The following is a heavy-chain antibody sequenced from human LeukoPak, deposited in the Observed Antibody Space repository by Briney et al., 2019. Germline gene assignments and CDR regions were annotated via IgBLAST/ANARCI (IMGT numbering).Heavy chain of an antibody. Sequence: SETLSLTCTVSGGSISSGGYYWSWIRQHPGKGLEWIGYIYYSGGTYYNPSLKSRVTISVDTSKNQFSLKLSSVTAADTAVYYCARERPADRAAADPGNYYFDYWGQGTLVTVSS. J-gene: IGHJ4*02. CDR2: IYYSGGT. V-gene: IGHV4-31*03. CDR1: GGSISSGGYY. D-gene: IGHD6-13*01. CDR3: ARERPADRAAADPGNYYFDY.